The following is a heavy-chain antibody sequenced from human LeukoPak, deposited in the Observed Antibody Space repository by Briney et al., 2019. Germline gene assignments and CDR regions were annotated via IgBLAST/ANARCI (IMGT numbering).Heavy chain of an antibody. CDR2: VKQDGREE. D-gene: IGHD3-16*01. Sequence: GGSLRLSCVASRFTFSIYWMSWVRQAPGKGLEWVANVKQDGREEYYVDSVKGRFSISRDNAKNSLYLQMNSLRAEDTAVYYCARERMGPRGTFDIWGQGTMVTVSS. CDR1: RFTFSIYW. CDR3: ARERMGPRGTFDI. J-gene: IGHJ3*02. V-gene: IGHV3-7*01.